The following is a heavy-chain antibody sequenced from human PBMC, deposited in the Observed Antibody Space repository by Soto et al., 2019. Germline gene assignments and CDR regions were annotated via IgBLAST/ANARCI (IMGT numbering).Heavy chain of an antibody. Sequence: EVQLVESGGDLVQPGGSLRLSCAASGFTFRAYLMSWVRQAPGKGLEWVANIKQDGSVEYYADSVQGRFTISRDNAKNQLYLHIHSVRAVDKSAYYGANYHGGYWECGRGPHCGPGTLVTISP. V-gene: IGHV3-7*01. J-gene: IGHJ4*02. CDR1: GFTFRAYL. D-gene: IGHD5-12*01. CDR3: ANYHGGYWECGRGPH. CDR2: IKQDGSVE.